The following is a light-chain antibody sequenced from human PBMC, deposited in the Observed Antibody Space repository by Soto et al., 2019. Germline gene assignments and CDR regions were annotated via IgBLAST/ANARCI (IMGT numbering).Light chain of an antibody. J-gene: IGLJ2*01. CDR2: EVS. CDR3: CSYAGSKVV. Sequence: QSALTQPASVSGSPGQSITISCTGTSSDVGSYNLVSWYQQHPGKAPKLMIYEVSKRPSGVSNRFSGSKSGNTASLTISRSQAEDEADYYCCSYAGSKVVFGGGTKHTVL. V-gene: IGLV2-23*02. CDR1: SSDVGSYNL.